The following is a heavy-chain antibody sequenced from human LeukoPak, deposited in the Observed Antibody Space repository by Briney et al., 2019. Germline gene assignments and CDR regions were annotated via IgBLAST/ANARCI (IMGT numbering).Heavy chain of an antibody. CDR2: IWYDGSSK. V-gene: IGHV3-33*06. Sequence: PGRSLRLSCAASGFTFSSYGTHWVRQAPGKGLEWVAVIWYDGSSKYYADSVKGRFTISRDNSKNTLYLQMNSLRAEDTAVYYCAKDRQGVIDYWGQGTLVTVSS. CDR1: GFTFSSYG. D-gene: IGHD3-10*01. J-gene: IGHJ4*02. CDR3: AKDRQGVIDY.